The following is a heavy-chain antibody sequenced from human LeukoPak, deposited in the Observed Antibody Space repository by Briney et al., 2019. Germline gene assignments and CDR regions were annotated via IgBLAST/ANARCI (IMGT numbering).Heavy chain of an antibody. V-gene: IGHV3-7*01. D-gene: IGHD6-13*01. CDR1: GFSVSAYW. CDR2: INEAGSEK. Sequence: PGGSLRLSCAASGFSVSAYWMSWVRQAPGKGLEWVANINEAGSEKPYVDSVKGRFTISRDNAKNSLYLQMNSLRAEDTAMYYCARDSAGNDYWGQGTLVTVSS. J-gene: IGHJ4*02. CDR3: ARDSAGNDY.